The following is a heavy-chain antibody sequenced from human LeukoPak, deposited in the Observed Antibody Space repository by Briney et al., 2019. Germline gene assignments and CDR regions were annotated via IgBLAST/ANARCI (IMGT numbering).Heavy chain of an antibody. D-gene: IGHD3-16*02. CDR3: AKGRLSFWYFDL. CDR2: ISSSSSYI. CDR1: GFTFSSYS. Sequence: GGSLRLSCAASGFTFSSYSMTWVRQAPGKELEWVSSISSSSSYIYYADSVKGRFTISRDNAKNSLYLQMNSLRAEDTAIYYCAKGRLSFWYFDLWGRGTPVSVSS. J-gene: IGHJ2*01. V-gene: IGHV3-21*04.